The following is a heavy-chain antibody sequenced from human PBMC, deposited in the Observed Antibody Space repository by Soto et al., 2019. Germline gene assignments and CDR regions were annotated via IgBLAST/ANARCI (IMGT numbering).Heavy chain of an antibody. CDR3: ARSNRLVEDFCYGMDV. J-gene: IGHJ6*02. CDR1: RDSFTCYY. CDR2: INPNSGGT. D-gene: IGHD2-15*01. V-gene: IGHV1-2*04. Sequence: VNAFSEACRDSFTCYYMRWVRQSPGQGLEWMGWINPNSGGTNYAQKFQGWVTMTRDTSISKAYMELSRLRFDDTAVYYCARSNRLVEDFCYGMDVWGQGTTVTVSS.